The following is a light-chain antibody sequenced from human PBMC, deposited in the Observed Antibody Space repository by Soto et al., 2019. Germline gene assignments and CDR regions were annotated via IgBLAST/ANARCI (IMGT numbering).Light chain of an antibody. Sequence: QSVLTQPASVSGSPGQSITISCTGTSSDVGGYNYVSWYQQHSGKAPKLMIYDVSNRLSGVSNRFSGSKSGNTASLTISGLQAEDEADYYCGSYASSRTLYVFGTGTKVTVL. CDR1: SSDVGGYNY. V-gene: IGLV2-14*01. J-gene: IGLJ1*01. CDR3: GSYASSRTLYV. CDR2: DVS.